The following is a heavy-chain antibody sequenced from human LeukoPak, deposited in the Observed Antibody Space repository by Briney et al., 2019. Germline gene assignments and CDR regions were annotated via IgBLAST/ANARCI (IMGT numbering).Heavy chain of an antibody. D-gene: IGHD4-17*01. J-gene: IGHJ6*03. CDR1: GYSISSGYY. V-gene: IGHV4-38-2*02. Sequence: PSETLSLTCTVSGYSISSGYYWGWIRQPPGKGLEWIGSIYHSGSTYYNPSLKSRVTISVDTSKNQFSVKLSSVTAADTAVYYCARVGKYGDYTLYYYYMDVWGKGTTVTISS. CDR3: ARVGKYGDYTLYYYYMDV. CDR2: IYHSGST.